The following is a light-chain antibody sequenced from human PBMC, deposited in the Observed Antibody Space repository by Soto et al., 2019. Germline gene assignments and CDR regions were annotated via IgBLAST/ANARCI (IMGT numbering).Light chain of an antibody. V-gene: IGLV1-47*02. CDR3: AAWDDSLSGPVV. Sequence: QSALTQPASVSGSPGQSITISCTGTSGDIGSYNRVSWYQQHPGKAPKLLIYSNNQRPSGVPDRFSGSKSGTSASLAISGLRSEDEADYYCAAWDDSLSGPVVFGGGTKVTVL. CDR2: SNN. J-gene: IGLJ2*01. CDR1: SGDIGSYNR.